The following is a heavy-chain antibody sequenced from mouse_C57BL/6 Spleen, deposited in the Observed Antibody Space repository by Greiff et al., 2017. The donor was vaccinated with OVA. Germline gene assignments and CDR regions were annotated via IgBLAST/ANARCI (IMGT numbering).Heavy chain of an antibody. V-gene: IGHV1-82*01. J-gene: IGHJ4*01. CDR3: APFSYYAMDY. CDR2: IYPGDGDT. CDR1: GYAFSSSW. Sequence: VQLQQSGPELVKPGASVKISCKASGYAFSSSWMNWVKQRPGKGLEWIGRIYPGDGDTNYNGKFKGKATLTAAKSSSTAYMQLSSLTSEDSAVYFCAPFSYYAMDYWGQGTSVTVSS.